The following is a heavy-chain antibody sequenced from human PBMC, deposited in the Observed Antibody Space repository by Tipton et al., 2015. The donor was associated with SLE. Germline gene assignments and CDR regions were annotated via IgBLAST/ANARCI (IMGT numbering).Heavy chain of an antibody. V-gene: IGHV1-46*01. J-gene: IGHJ4*02. CDR2: VNPSGGST. D-gene: IGHD6-19*01. CDR3: ARYGWYGLYYFDY. Sequence: QLVQSGPEVKKPGAPVKVSCKASGYTFTSYYIHWVRQAPGQGLEWMGLVNPSGGSTSYGQKFQGRVTMTTDTSTSTAYMELRSLRSDDTAVYYCARYGWYGLYYFDYWGQGTLVTVSS. CDR1: GYTFTSYY.